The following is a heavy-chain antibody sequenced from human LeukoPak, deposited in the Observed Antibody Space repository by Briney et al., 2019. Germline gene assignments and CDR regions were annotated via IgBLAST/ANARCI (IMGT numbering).Heavy chain of an antibody. J-gene: IGHJ4*02. V-gene: IGHV3-74*01. D-gene: IGHD4-11*01. CDR2: INPGGSST. CDR1: GFIFSNYW. CDR3: ARSNQADDY. Sequence: GGSLRFSCAASGFIFSNYWLHWVRQVPGKGLVWVSRINPGGSSTTYADSVKGRFTISRDNAKNTLYLQMNSLRAEDTAVYYCARSNQADDYWGQGTLVTVSS.